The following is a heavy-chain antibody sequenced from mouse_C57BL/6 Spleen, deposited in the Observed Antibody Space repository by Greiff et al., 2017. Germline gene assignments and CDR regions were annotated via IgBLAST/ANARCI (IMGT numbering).Heavy chain of an antibody. CDR3: ASYSNYQYYFDY. Sequence: EVQGVESGGGLVKPGGSLKLSCAASGFTFSSYAMSWVRQTPEKRLEWVATISDGGSYTYYPDNVKGRFTISRDNAKNNLYLQMSHLKSEDTAMYYCASYSNYQYYFDYWGQGTTLTVSS. J-gene: IGHJ2*01. D-gene: IGHD2-5*01. CDR2: ISDGGSYT. V-gene: IGHV5-4*01. CDR1: GFTFSSYA.